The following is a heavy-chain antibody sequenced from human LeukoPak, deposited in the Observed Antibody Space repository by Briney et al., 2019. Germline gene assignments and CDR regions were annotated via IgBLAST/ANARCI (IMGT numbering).Heavy chain of an antibody. V-gene: IGHV3-53*01. CDR3: ASGGMGVFEN. Sequence: PGGSLRLSCAASGFTFSTYPMSWVRQAPGKGLEWVSVIYSGGSTYYADSVKGRFTISRDNSKNTLYLQMNGLRAEDTAVYYCASGGMGVFENWGQGTLVTVSS. D-gene: IGHD1-26*01. J-gene: IGHJ4*02. CDR2: IYSGGST. CDR1: GFTFSTYP.